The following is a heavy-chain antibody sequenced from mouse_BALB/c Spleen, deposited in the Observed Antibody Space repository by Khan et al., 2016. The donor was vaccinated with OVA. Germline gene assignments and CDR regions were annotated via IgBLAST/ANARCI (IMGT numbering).Heavy chain of an antibody. CDR2: INPTSGYT. Sequence: QVQLKESGAELAKPGASVKMSCKASGYTFTTYWMHWVKQRPGQGLEWIGYINPTSGYTDYNDKFKDRATLSADKSSSTAYMQLNSLTSEDSAVYYCTRDRIDYWGQGTTLTCSS. CDR1: GYTFTTYW. V-gene: IGHV1-7*01. J-gene: IGHJ2*01. CDR3: TRDRIDY.